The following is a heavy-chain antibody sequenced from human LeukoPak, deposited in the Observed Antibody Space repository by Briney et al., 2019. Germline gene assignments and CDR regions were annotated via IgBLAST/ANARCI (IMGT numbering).Heavy chain of an antibody. CDR1: TFTFSTYW. V-gene: IGHV3-7*01. D-gene: IGHD6-19*01. CDR2: INQDGSKK. Sequence: PGGSLRLSCAASTFTFSTYWMSWVRQAPGKGLEWLANINQDGSKKNYVDSVKGRFIISRDNAKNSLYLQMNSLRAEDTAVYYCASSGWYGVDYWGQGTLVTVSS. J-gene: IGHJ4*02. CDR3: ASSGWYGVDY.